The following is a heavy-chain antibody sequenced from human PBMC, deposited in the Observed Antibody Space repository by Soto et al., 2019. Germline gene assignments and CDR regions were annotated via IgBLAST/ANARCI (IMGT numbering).Heavy chain of an antibody. J-gene: IGHJ6*02. V-gene: IGHV4-30-4*01. CDR1: GGSISSGDYY. Sequence: QVQLQESGPGLVKPSQTLSLTCTVSGGSISSGDYYWSWIRQPPGKGLEWIEYIYYSGSTYHNPSLQSRVTISVDTSKNQSSLKLSSVTSAATAVYYCARVRDNLTGGPDGMHVWGQGSTVTVSS. D-gene: IGHD3-9*01. CDR2: IYYSGST. CDR3: ARVRDNLTGGPDGMHV.